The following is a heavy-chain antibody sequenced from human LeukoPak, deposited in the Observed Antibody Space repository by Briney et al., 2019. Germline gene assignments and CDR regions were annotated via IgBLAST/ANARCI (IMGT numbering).Heavy chain of an antibody. J-gene: IGHJ4*02. D-gene: IGHD2-8*01. CDR1: GGSISSYC. Sequence: SETLSLTCTVSGGSISSYCWSWIRQPPGKGLEWIGYIYYSGSTNYNPSLKGRVTISVGTSKNQFSLKLSSVTAADTAVYYCARSIRRLIDYWGQGTLVTVSS. V-gene: IGHV4-59*01. CDR3: ARSIRRLIDY. CDR2: IYYSGST.